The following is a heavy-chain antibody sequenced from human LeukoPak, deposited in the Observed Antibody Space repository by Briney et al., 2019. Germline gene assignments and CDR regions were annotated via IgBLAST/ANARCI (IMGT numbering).Heavy chain of an antibody. V-gene: IGHV4-34*01. CDR3: ARDSPRRWFDP. Sequence: SETLSLTCAVYGGSFSGYYWSWIRQPPGKGLEWIGEINHSGSTNYNPSLKSRVTISIDTSKNHFSLKLTSVTAADTAVYYCARDSPRRWFDPWGQGILVTVSS. J-gene: IGHJ5*02. CDR1: GGSFSGYY. CDR2: INHSGST.